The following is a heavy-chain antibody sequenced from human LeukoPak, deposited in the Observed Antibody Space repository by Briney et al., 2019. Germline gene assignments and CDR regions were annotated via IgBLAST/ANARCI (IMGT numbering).Heavy chain of an antibody. CDR2: INHSGST. D-gene: IGHD5-18*01. Sequence: SETLSLTCAVYGGSFSGYYWSWIRQPPGKGLEWIGEINHSGSTNYNPSLKSRVTISVDTSKNQFSLKLSSVTAADTAVDYCARRARRGYSYGYFDYWSQGTLVTVSS. J-gene: IGHJ4*02. CDR3: ARRARRGYSYGYFDY. V-gene: IGHV4-34*01. CDR1: GGSFSGYY.